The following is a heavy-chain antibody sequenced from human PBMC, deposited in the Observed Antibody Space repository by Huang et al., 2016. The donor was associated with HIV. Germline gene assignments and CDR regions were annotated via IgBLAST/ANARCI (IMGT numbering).Heavy chain of an antibody. Sequence: EVQLVQSGAEVKTPGESLKISCKGSGYSFTSNWIGWGRQMPGKGLEWMGISYPVDSDTRYSPSVQGRVTNSADKASSTAYLQWSSLKASDTAMYYCTRISTTWYFDYWGQGTLVTVSS. V-gene: IGHV5-51*01. D-gene: IGHD1-1*01. CDR3: TRISTTWYFDY. CDR1: GYSFTSNW. CDR2: SYPVDSDT. J-gene: IGHJ4*02.